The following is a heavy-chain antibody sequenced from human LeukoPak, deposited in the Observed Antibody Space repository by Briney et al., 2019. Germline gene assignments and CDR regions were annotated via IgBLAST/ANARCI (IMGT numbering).Heavy chain of an antibody. V-gene: IGHV3-33*06. CDR2: IWYDGSNK. CDR3: AKDRPGSFDI. Sequence: PGRSLRLSCAASGFTFSSYGMHWVRQAPGKGLEWVAVIWYDGSNKYYADSVKGRFTISRDNSKNTLYLQMNSLRVEDTAVYYCAKDRPGSFDIWGQGTMVTVSS. J-gene: IGHJ3*02. CDR1: GFTFSSYG.